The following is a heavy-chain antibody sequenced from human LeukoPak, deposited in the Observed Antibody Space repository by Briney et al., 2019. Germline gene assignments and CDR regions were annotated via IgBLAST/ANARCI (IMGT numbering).Heavy chain of an antibody. J-gene: IGHJ4*02. CDR2: ISGSDGST. CDR3: AKGESHPKYYFDY. D-gene: IGHD3-10*01. CDR1: GFTFSTYA. V-gene: IGHV3-23*01. Sequence: GGSLRLSCAASGFTFSTYAMRWVRQALGKGLEWVSSISGSDGSTYYADSVKGRFTISRDNSKNTLYLQMNSLRAEDTAVYYCAKGESHPKYYFDYWGQGTLVTVSS.